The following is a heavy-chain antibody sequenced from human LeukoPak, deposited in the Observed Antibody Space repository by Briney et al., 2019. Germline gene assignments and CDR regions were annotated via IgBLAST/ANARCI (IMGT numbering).Heavy chain of an antibody. CDR2: IFYSGST. Sequence: SETLSLTCAVYGGSFSGYYWGWIRQPPGKGLEWIGNIFYSGSTYYGPSLKSRLTISLDTSRNQFSLKLNSVTAADTAVYYCAKSNGYGLIDIWGQGTMVTVSS. CDR3: AKSNGYGLIDI. V-gene: IGHV4-34*12. D-gene: IGHD3-10*01. J-gene: IGHJ3*02. CDR1: GGSFSGYY.